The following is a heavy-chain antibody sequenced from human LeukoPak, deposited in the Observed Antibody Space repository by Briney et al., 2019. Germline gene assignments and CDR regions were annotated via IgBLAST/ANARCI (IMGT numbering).Heavy chain of an antibody. CDR2: IYYSGSS. CDR1: DGSFSSYY. V-gene: IGHV4-59*01. CDR3: AREELAARRGAFDI. J-gene: IGHJ3*02. D-gene: IGHD6-6*01. Sequence: PSETLSLTCTVSDGSFSSYYWSWIRQPPGKGLEWIGYIYYSGSSNYNPSLKSRVTISVDTSKNQFSLRLTSVTAADTAVYYCAREELAARRGAFDIWGQGSVVSVSS.